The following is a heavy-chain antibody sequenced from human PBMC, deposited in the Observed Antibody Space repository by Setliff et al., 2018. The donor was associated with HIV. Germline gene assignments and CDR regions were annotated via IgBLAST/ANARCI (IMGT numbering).Heavy chain of an antibody. D-gene: IGHD2-15*01. V-gene: IGHV3-30*04. CDR2: ISYDGSNK. CDR1: GFTFSTYA. CDR3: ATDVAGKYDY. J-gene: IGHJ4*02. Sequence: GSLRLSCAASGFTFSTYAMHWVRQAPGKGLQWVAVISYDGSNKYYADSVKGRFTISRDNSKNTLYLQMNSLRAEDTALYYCATDVAGKYDYWGQGTLVTVSS.